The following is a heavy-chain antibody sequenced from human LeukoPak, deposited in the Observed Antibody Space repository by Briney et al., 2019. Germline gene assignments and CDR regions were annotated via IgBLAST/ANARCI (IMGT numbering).Heavy chain of an antibody. J-gene: IGHJ4*02. CDR3: ASRYSYGGQSTFDY. D-gene: IGHD5-18*01. CDR2: IYSGGST. V-gene: IGHV3-66*01. CDR1: GFTVSSNY. Sequence: GGSLRLSCAASGFTVSSNYMSWVRQAPGKGLEWVSVIYSGGSTYYADSVKGRFTISRDNSKNTLYLQMNSLRAEDTAVYYCASRYSYGGQSTFDYWGQGTLVTVPS.